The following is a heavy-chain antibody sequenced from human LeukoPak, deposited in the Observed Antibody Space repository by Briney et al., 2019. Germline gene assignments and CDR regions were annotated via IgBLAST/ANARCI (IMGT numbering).Heavy chain of an antibody. Sequence: GGSLRLSCAASGFTFRNHGMYWVRQAPGKGLEWVAVIWYDGSNKYYGDSVKGRFTISRDNSKNTLYLQMDSLRVEDTAVYYCARDIGGFYRSYSDSWGQGTLVTVSS. V-gene: IGHV3-33*01. CDR3: ARDIGGFYRSYSDS. CDR1: GFTFRNHG. CDR2: IWYDGSNK. D-gene: IGHD3-16*02. J-gene: IGHJ4*02.